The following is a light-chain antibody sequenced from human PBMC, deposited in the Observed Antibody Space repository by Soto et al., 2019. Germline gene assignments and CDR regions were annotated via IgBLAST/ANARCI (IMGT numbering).Light chain of an antibody. Sequence: DIQMTQSPSSVSASVGDRVTITCQASQGISRSLAWFQQKPGKAPKLLIYSASSLQSGDPSRFSGSGFGTDFTLTISSLQPEDFATYYCQQADTFPITFGHGTRLEI. J-gene: IGKJ5*01. CDR3: QQADTFPIT. V-gene: IGKV1D-12*01. CDR1: QGISRS. CDR2: SAS.